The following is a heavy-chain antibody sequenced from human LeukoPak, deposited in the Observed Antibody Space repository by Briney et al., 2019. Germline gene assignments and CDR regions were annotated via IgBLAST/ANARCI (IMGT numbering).Heavy chain of an antibody. V-gene: IGHV1-2*02. CDR3: ARDSATVTTSGAFDI. CDR2: INPNSGGT. Sequence: ASVKVSCKASGYTFTGYYMHWVRQAAGPELGWMGWINPNSGGTNYAQKFQGRVTMTRDTSISTAYMELSRLRSDDTAVYYCARDSATVTTSGAFDIWGQGTMVTVSS. D-gene: IGHD4-17*01. CDR1: GYTFTGYY. J-gene: IGHJ3*02.